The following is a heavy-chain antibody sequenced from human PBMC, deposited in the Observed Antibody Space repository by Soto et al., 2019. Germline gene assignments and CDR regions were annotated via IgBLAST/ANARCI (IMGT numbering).Heavy chain of an antibody. CDR2: IYYSGST. Sequence: SETLSLTCTVSGGSISSYYWSWIRQPPGKGLEWIGYIYYSGSTNYNPSLKSRVTISVDTSKNQFSLKLSSVTAADTAVYYCARAGLYSSGSHWGQGTLVTVS. D-gene: IGHD6-19*01. J-gene: IGHJ4*02. CDR3: ARAGLYSSGSH. CDR1: GGSISSYY. V-gene: IGHV4-59*01.